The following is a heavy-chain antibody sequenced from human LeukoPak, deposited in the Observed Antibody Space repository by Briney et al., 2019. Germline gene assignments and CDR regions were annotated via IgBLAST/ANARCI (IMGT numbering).Heavy chain of an antibody. V-gene: IGHV3-7*03. J-gene: IGHJ4*02. CDR2: IKQDGSEK. CDR1: GFTFSSYW. CDR3: AKDLFPYYDILTGYARYDY. D-gene: IGHD3-9*01. Sequence: GGSLRLSCAASGFTFSSYWMSWVRQAPGKGLEWVANIKQDGSEKYYVDSVKGRFTISRDNAKNSLYLQMNSLRAEDTAVYYCAKDLFPYYDILTGYARYDYWGQGTLVTVSS.